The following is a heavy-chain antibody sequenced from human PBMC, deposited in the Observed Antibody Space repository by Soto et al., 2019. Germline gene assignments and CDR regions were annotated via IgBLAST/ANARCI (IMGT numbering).Heavy chain of an antibody. J-gene: IGHJ5*02. D-gene: IGHD2-15*01. CDR1: GGSISSGGYS. Sequence: QLQLQESGPGLVKPSETLSLTCAVSGGSISSGGYSWSWIRQPPGKGLEWIGYIYHSGSTYYNPSLKSRVTISVDRSKNQFSLKLSSVTAADTAVYYCARAGSLFRGDNWFDPWGQGTLVTVSS. CDR3: ARAGSLFRGDNWFDP. V-gene: IGHV4-30-2*01. CDR2: IYHSGST.